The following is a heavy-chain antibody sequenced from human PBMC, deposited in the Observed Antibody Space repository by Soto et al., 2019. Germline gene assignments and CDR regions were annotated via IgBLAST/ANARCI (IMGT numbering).Heavy chain of an antibody. V-gene: IGHV3-33*01. J-gene: IGHJ4*02. CDR3: ARIQLDTIMALEC. Sequence: QVQLVESGGGVVQPGGSLRLSCAASGFTFDAYGFHWVRQAPGKGLEWVAVVWSNGNRKYYADSVKGRFTISRDSSKRALNLQMTCLRAADTAVYCRARIQLDTIMALECRGQGTLVTVSS. D-gene: IGHD1-1*01. CDR1: GFTFDAYG. CDR2: VWSNGNRK.